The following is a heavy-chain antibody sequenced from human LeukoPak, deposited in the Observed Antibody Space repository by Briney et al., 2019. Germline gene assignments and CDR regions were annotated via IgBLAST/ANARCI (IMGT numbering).Heavy chain of an antibody. CDR3: ANSLLRYCSGGSCYSDFDY. CDR1: GGTFSSYA. V-gene: IGHV1-69*13. J-gene: IGHJ4*02. Sequence: SVNVSCKASGGTFSSYAISWVRQAPGQGLEWMGGIIPIFGTANYAQKFQGRVTITADESTSTAYMELSSLRSEDTAVYYCANSLLRYCSGGSCYSDFDYWGQGTLVTVSS. CDR2: IIPIFGTA. D-gene: IGHD2-15*01.